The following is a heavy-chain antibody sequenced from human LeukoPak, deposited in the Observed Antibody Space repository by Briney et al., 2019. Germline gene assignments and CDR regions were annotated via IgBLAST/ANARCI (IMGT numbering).Heavy chain of an antibody. V-gene: IGHV3-23*01. J-gene: IGHJ2*01. CDR1: GFTFNRFG. CDR2: VYTGSDDT. Sequence: QSGGSLRLSCEASGFTFNRFGMTWVRQAPGKGLEWVSAVYTGSDDTHYPDSVKGRFTISRDNSKNTLYLQMDSLRVDDTAVYYCARAGISFWYLGLWGRGTLVTVSS. CDR3: ARAGISFWYLGL. D-gene: IGHD3-16*02.